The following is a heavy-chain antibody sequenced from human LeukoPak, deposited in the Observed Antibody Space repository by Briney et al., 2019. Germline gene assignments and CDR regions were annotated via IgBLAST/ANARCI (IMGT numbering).Heavy chain of an antibody. D-gene: IGHD6-19*01. V-gene: IGHV3-21*04. CDR1: GFTFSSYS. CDR3: AKDNRRHYTSGPNPDSLH. Sequence: GGSLRLSCAASGFTFSSYSMNWVRQAPGKGLEWVSSISSSSSYIYYADSVKDRFTISRDNAKNSLYLQMNSLRVEDTAFYYCAKDNRRHYTSGPNPDSLHWGQGALVTVSS. J-gene: IGHJ4*02. CDR2: ISSSSSYI.